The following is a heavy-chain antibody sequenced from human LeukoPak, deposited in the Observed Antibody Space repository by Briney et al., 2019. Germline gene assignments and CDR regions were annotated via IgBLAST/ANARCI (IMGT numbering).Heavy chain of an antibody. CDR3: AKLEQEDYFDY. Sequence: PGGSLRLSCAASGFTFDDYGMSWVRQAPGKGLEWVSGINWNGGSTGYADSVKGRFTISRDNSKNTLYLQMNSLRAEDTAVYYCAKLEQEDYFDYWGQGTLVTVSS. J-gene: IGHJ4*02. V-gene: IGHV3-20*04. D-gene: IGHD1/OR15-1a*01. CDR1: GFTFDDYG. CDR2: INWNGGST.